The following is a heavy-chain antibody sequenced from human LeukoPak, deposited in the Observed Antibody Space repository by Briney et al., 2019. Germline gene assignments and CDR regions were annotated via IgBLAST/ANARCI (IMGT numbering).Heavy chain of an antibody. Sequence: GGSLRLSCAASGFTFSRYWMSWVRQAPGKGLEWVANIKQDGGEIYYVASVKGRFTISRDNAKNSLYLQMNSLRAEDTAMYYCARAGQEWFGELGFDSWGQGTLVTVSS. V-gene: IGHV3-7*01. CDR1: GFTFSRYW. CDR2: IKQDGGEI. J-gene: IGHJ4*02. D-gene: IGHD3-10*01. CDR3: ARAGQEWFGELGFDS.